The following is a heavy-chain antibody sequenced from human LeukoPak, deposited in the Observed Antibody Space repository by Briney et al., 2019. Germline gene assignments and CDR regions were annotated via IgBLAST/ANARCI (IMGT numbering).Heavy chain of an antibody. D-gene: IGHD5-18*01. V-gene: IGHV3-23*01. Sequence: GGSLRLSCAASGFTFSSYTMNWVRQAPGKGLEWVSGISGSGGSTYYADSVKGRFTISRDNSMNTMYLQMNSLRAEDTAVYYCAKLTAGYSYGYFDYWGQGTLVTVSS. CDR3: AKLTAGYSYGYFDY. CDR2: ISGSGGST. J-gene: IGHJ4*02. CDR1: GFTFSSYT.